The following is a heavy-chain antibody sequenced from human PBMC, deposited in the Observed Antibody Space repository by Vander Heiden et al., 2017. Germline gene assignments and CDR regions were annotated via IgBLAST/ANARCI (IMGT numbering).Heavy chain of an antibody. J-gene: IGHJ4*02. CDR1: GFTFKTAW. D-gene: IGHD1-26*01. Sequence: EVELLESGGGLVKPGGSLRLSCLASGFTFKTAWMTWVRQAPGKGLEWVGRIKTEADGGTTDFAASVKGRFSISRDDFRTTMFLQMDRLKLEDSGTYYCTTGKGGWGQGTRVIVSS. V-gene: IGHV3-15*01. CDR3: TTGKGG. CDR2: IKTEADGGTT.